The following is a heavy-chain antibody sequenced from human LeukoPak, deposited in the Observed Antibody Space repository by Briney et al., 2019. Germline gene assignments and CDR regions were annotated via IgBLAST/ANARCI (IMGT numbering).Heavy chain of an antibody. CDR2: VRQDESDK. V-gene: IGHV3-7*01. J-gene: IGHJ4*02. D-gene: IGHD3-16*01. CDR1: RFPFSDYW. CDR3: ARGGLRGTFDY. Sequence: GGSLRLSCAASRFPFSDYWMSWVRQAPGKGLEWVAHVRQDESDKYYVESVRGRFTISRDNAQNSLYLQMNSLRADDTAVYYCARGGLRGTFDYWGQGTLVSVST.